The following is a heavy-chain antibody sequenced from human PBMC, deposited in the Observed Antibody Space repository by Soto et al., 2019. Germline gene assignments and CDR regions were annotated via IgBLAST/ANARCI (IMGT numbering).Heavy chain of an antibody. V-gene: IGHV4-30-2*01. CDR2: IYHSGST. CDR3: ARSYCSGGSCYRRWFDP. CDR1: GGSISSGGYS. Sequence: ASETLSLTCAVSGGSISSGGYSWSCIRQPPGKGLEWIGYIYHSGSTYYNPSLKSRVTISVDRSKNQFSLKLSSVTAADTAVYYCARSYCSGGSCYRRWFDPWGQGTLVTV. D-gene: IGHD2-15*01. J-gene: IGHJ5*02.